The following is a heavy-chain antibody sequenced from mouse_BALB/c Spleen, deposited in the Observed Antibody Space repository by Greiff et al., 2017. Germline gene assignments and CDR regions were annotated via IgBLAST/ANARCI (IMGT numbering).Heavy chain of an antibody. D-gene: IGHD2-3*01. CDR3: ARVGYSAWFAY. CDR2: ISDGGSYT. Sequence: DVKLVESGGGLVKPGGSLKLSCAASGFTFSDYYMYWVRQTPEKRLEWVATISDGGSYTYYPDSVKGRFTISRDNAKNNLYLQMSSLKSEDTAMYYCARVGYSAWFAYWGQGTLVTVSA. CDR1: GFTFSDYY. V-gene: IGHV5-4*02. J-gene: IGHJ3*01.